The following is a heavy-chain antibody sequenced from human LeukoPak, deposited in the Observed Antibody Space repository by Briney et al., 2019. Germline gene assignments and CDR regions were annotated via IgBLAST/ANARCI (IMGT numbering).Heavy chain of an antibody. J-gene: IGHJ4*02. CDR3: ARVYGGLRNFDY. CDR1: GGSISSSSYY. V-gene: IGHV4-39*01. Sequence: SETLSLTCTVSGGSISSSSYYWSWIRQPPGKGLEWIGSIYYSGSTYYNPSLKSRVTISVDTSKNQFSLKLSSVTAADTAVYYCARVYGGLRNFDYWGQGTLVTVSS. D-gene: IGHD5-12*01. CDR2: IYYSGST.